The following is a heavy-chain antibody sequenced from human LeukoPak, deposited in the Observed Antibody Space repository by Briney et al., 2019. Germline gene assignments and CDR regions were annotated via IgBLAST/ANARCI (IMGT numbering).Heavy chain of an antibody. Sequence: SVKVSCKASGGTFSSYAISCVRQAPGQGLEWMGRIIPIFGIANYAQKFQGRVTITADKSTSTAYMELSSLRSEDTAVYYCARESRSGYDWDYWGQGTLVTVSS. CDR2: IIPIFGIA. D-gene: IGHD5-12*01. V-gene: IGHV1-69*04. CDR1: GGTFSSYA. J-gene: IGHJ4*02. CDR3: ARESRSGYDWDY.